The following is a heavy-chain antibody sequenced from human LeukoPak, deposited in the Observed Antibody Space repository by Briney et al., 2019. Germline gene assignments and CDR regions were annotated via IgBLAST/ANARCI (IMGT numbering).Heavy chain of an antibody. CDR1: GGTFSSYA. CDR3: ARGDNWNDPFDY. D-gene: IGHD1-20*01. V-gene: IGHV1-69*13. CDR2: IIPIFGTA. J-gene: IGHJ4*02. Sequence: VASVKVSCKASGGTFSSYAISWVRQAPGQGLEWMGGIIPIFGTANYAQKFQGRVTITADESTSTAYMELSSLRSEDTAVYYCARGDNWNDPFDYWGQGTLVTVSS.